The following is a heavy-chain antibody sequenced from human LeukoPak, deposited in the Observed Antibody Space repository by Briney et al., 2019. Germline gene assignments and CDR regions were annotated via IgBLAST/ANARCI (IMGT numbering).Heavy chain of an antibody. CDR1: GGSISSGDYY. D-gene: IGHD1-26*01. CDR2: IYYSGST. Sequence: SETLSLTCTVSGGSISSGDYYWSWIRQPPGKGLEWIGYIYYSGSTYYNPSLKSRVTISVDTYKNQFSLKLSSVTAADTAVYYCARNRVVGAPNFDYWGQGTLVTVFS. V-gene: IGHV4-30-4*02. J-gene: IGHJ4*02. CDR3: ARNRVVGAPNFDY.